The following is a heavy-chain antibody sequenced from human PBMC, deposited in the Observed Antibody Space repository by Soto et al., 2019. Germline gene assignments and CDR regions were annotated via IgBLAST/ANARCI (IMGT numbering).Heavy chain of an antibody. Sequence: SETLSLTCAVYGGSFSGYYWSWIRQPPGKGLEWIGEINHSGSTNYNPSLKSRVTISVDTSKNQFSLKLSSVTAADTAVYYCARDKYDFWSGYSPYYFDYWGQGTLVTVSS. V-gene: IGHV4-34*01. CDR1: GGSFSGYY. J-gene: IGHJ4*02. CDR3: ARDKYDFWSGYSPYYFDY. D-gene: IGHD3-3*01. CDR2: INHSGST.